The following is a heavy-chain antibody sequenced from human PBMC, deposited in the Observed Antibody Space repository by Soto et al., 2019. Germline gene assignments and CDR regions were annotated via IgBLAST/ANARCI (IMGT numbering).Heavy chain of an antibody. CDR2: IYYSGST. J-gene: IGHJ5*02. D-gene: IGHD3-10*01. CDR1: GCSISSYY. V-gene: IGHV4-59*01. Sequence: PSETLSLTCTVSGCSISSYYWSWIRQPPGKGLEWIGYIYYSGSTNYNPSLKSRVTISVDTSKNQFSLKLSSVTAADTAVYYCARAGTFWWFDPWGQGTLVTVSS. CDR3: ARAGTFWWFDP.